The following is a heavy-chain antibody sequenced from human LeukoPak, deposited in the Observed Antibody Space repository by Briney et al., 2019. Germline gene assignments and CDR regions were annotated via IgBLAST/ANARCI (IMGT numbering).Heavy chain of an antibody. Sequence: GASVKVSCKASGGTFSSYAISWVRQAPGQGLEWMGGIIPIFGTANYAQKFQGRVTITADESTSTAYMELSSLRSEDTAVYYCARGPYYYDSSGYYRYYYYMDVWGKGTTVTISS. CDR2: IIPIFGTA. D-gene: IGHD3-22*01. CDR3: ARGPYYYDSSGYYRYYYYMDV. CDR1: GGTFSSYA. V-gene: IGHV1-69*13. J-gene: IGHJ6*03.